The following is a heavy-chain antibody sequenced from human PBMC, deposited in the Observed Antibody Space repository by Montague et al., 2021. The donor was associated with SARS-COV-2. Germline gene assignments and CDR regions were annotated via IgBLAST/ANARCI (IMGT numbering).Heavy chain of an antibody. D-gene: IGHD6-19*01. V-gene: IGHV4-59*02. J-gene: IGHJ4*02. CDR1: GGSVALYY. CDR3: ARFILVTGSGRFFDF. CDR2: IYDDGST. Sequence: SETLSLTCTVSGGSVALYYWSWIRQRPRKGLEYLGYIYDDGSTKYSPSLTSRVTMSVDTSKNQFYLTLSSVTAADTAGYYCARFILVTGSGRFFDFWGQGTLVTVPS.